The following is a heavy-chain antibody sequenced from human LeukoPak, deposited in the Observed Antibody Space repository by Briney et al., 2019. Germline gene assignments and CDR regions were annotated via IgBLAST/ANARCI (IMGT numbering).Heavy chain of an antibody. CDR1: GGSISSYY. V-gene: IGHV4-4*07. D-gene: IGHD6-25*01. Sequence: SETLSLTCTVSGGSISSYYWSWIRQPAGKGLEWIGRIYTSGSTNYNPSLKCRVTMSVDTSKNQFSLKLSSVTAADTAVYYCASNLSPKAAAPGAFDIWGQGTMVTVSS. CDR2: IYTSGST. J-gene: IGHJ3*02. CDR3: ASNLSPKAAAPGAFDI.